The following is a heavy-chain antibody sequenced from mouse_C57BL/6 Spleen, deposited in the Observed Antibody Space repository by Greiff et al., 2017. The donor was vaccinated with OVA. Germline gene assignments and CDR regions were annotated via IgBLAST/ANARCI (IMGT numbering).Heavy chain of an antibody. CDR3: ARHEEGITTVVARYFDV. CDR1: GYTFTEYP. Sequence: VQLQQSGAELVKPGASVKLSCKASGYTFTEYPIHWVKQRSGQGLEWIGWFYPGSGSIKYNEKFKDKATLTADKSSSTVYMELSRLTSEDSAVYFCARHEEGITTVVARYFDVWGTGTTVTVSS. J-gene: IGHJ1*03. CDR2: FYPGSGSI. D-gene: IGHD1-1*01. V-gene: IGHV1-62-2*01.